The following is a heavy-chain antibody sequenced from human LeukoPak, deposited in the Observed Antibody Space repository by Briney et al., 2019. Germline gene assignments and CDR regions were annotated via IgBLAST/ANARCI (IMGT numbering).Heavy chain of an antibody. D-gene: IGHD3-10*01. CDR2: IYHSGST. J-gene: IGHJ3*01. V-gene: IGHV4-30-2*01. CDR1: GGSISSGGYY. CDR3: ARDTYASGSYYNV. Sequence: PSQTLSLTCTVSGGSISSGGYYWSWIRQPPGKGLEWIGYIYHSGSTYYNPSLKSRVTISVDTSKNQISLKLTSVTAADTAVYYCARDTYASGSYYNVWGQGTMVTVSS.